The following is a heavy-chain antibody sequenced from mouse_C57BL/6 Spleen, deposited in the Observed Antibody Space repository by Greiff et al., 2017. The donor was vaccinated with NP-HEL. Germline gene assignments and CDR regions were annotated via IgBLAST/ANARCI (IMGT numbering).Heavy chain of an antibody. V-gene: IGHV14-4*01. CDR3: TKGGYDGWFAY. J-gene: IGHJ3*01. D-gene: IGHD2-2*01. Sequence: EVQLQQSGAELVRPGASVKLSCTASGFNIKDDYMHWVKQRPEKGLEWIGWIDPENGDTEYASKVQGKATITADTSSNTAYLQLSSLTSEDTAVYYCTKGGYDGWFAYWGQGTLVTVSA. CDR1: GFNIKDDY. CDR2: IDPENGDT.